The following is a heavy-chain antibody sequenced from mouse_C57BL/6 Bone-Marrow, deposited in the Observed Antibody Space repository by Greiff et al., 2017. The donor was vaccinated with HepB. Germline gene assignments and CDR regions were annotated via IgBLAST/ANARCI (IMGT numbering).Heavy chain of an antibody. CDR2: ILPGSGST. J-gene: IGHJ4*01. CDR3: ARFPYYGSSYFYAMDY. V-gene: IGHV1-9*01. CDR1: GYTFTGYW. D-gene: IGHD1-1*01. Sequence: QVQLQQSGAELMKPGASVKLSCKATGYTFTGYWIEWVKQRPGHGLEWIGEILPGSGSTNYNEKFKGKATFTADTSSNTAYMQLSSLTTEDSAIYYCARFPYYGSSYFYAMDYWGQGTSVTVSS.